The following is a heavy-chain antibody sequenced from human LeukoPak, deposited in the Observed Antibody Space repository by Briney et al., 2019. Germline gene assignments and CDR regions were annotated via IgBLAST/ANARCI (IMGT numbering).Heavy chain of an antibody. J-gene: IGHJ4*02. V-gene: IGHV3-23*01. D-gene: IGHD6-13*01. Sequence: GGSLRLSCAASGFTFSSYAMSWVRQAPGKGLEWVSDINGSGGSTYYADSVKGRFTISRDNSKNTLYLQMNSLRPEDTAVYYCAKDPRRYSRTGGYFDYWGQGTLVTVSS. CDR3: AKDPRRYSRTGGYFDY. CDR1: GFTFSSYA. CDR2: INGSGGST.